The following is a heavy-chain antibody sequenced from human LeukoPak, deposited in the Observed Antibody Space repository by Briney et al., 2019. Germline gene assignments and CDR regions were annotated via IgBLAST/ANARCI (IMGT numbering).Heavy chain of an antibody. D-gene: IGHD2-2*02. J-gene: IGHJ5*02. CDR2: MNPNSGNT. V-gene: IGHV1-8*01. CDR1: RYTFTSYV. CDR3: ARGDYNTRNFDVVVVPAAIPDWFDP. Sequence: ASVKVSCKASRYTFTSYVINWVRQATGQGLEWMGWMNPNSGNTGYAQKFQGRVTMTRNTSISTAYMELSSLRSEDTAVYYCARGDYNTRNFDVVVVPAAIPDWFDPWGQGTLVTVSS.